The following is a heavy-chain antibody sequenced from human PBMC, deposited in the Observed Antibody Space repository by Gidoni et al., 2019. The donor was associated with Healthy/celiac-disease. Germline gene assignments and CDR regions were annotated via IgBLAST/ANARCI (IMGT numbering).Heavy chain of an antibody. CDR1: GFTFSSYA. D-gene: IGHD3-22*01. J-gene: IGHJ4*02. CDR3: ATLIRDYYDSSGHFDY. CDR2: ISGSGGST. Sequence: EVQLLESGGGLVQPGGSLRLSCAASGFTFSSYAMSWVRQAPGKGLGWVSAISGSGGSTYYADSVKGRFTISRDNSKNTLYLQMNSLRAEDTAVYYCATLIRDYYDSSGHFDYWGQGTLVTVSS. V-gene: IGHV3-23*01.